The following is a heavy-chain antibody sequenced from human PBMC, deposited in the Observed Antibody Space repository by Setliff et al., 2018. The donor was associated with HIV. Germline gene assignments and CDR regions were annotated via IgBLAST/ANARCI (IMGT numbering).Heavy chain of an antibody. CDR1: GNTFTNHG. D-gene: IGHD1-7*01. Sequence: ASVKVSCKASGNTFTNHGIHWVRQAPGQRLEWMGWINAGNGKTRYSQKFQGRVTITRDTSASTAYMALSSLRSEDMAVYYCARAGIWNYYFDYWGQGTLVTVSS. V-gene: IGHV1-3*01. CDR3: ARAGIWNYYFDY. J-gene: IGHJ4*02. CDR2: INAGNGKT.